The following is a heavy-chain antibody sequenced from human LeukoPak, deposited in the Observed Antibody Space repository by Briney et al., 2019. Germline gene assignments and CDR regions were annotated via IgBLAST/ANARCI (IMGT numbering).Heavy chain of an antibody. CDR1: GFTFNNYA. J-gene: IGHJ4*02. V-gene: IGHV3-23*01. CDR2: ISGSGGNT. Sequence: PGGSLRLSCAASGFTFNNYAMNWVRQAPGKGLEWVSGISGSGGNTYYADSVKGRFTISRDNSKNTLYLQMSGLRAEDTAVYYCAKEGDYGDYTLYYFDYWGQGTLVTVSS. CDR3: AKEGDYGDYTLYYFDY. D-gene: IGHD4-17*01.